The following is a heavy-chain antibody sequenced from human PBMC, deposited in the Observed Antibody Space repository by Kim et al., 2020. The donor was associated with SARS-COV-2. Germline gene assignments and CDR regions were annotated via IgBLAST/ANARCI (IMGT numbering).Heavy chain of an antibody. CDR2: ISYDGSNK. J-gene: IGHJ4*02. V-gene: IGHV3-30*04. D-gene: IGHD3-22*01. CDR1: GFTFSRYA. CDR3: ARGSRYYYDSSGYYPDYFDY. Sequence: GGSLRLSCAASGFTFSRYAMHWVRQAPGKGLEWVAVISYDGSNKYYADSVKGRFTISRDNSKNTLYLQMNSLRAEDTAVYYCARGSRYYYDSSGYYPDYFDYWGQGTLVTVSS.